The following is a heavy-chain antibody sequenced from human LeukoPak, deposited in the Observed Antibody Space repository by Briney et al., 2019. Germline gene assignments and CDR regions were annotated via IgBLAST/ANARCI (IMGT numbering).Heavy chain of an antibody. Sequence: GGSLRLSCAASGFTVSSNYMSWVRQAPGKGLKWVSVIYSGGSTYYADSVKGRFTISRDNSKNTLYLQMNSLRAEDTAVYYCARDIFYGDYYYFDYWGQGTLVTVSS. V-gene: IGHV3-66*01. CDR1: GFTVSSNY. D-gene: IGHD4-17*01. CDR2: IYSGGST. J-gene: IGHJ4*02. CDR3: ARDIFYGDYYYFDY.